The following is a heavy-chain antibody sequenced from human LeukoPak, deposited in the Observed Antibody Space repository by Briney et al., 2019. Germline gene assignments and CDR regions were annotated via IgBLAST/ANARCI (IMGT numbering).Heavy chain of an antibody. Sequence: GALRLCCAASGFIFSNYVMGWVRQAPGKGLELVSSISDIGIGTYYADSVKGRFTIFRDNSKNILYLQMNSLRAEDTAIYYCAKRGGGTMFAFDIWGQGTMVTVSS. CDR2: ISDIGIGT. J-gene: IGHJ3*02. CDR3: AKRGGGTMFAFDI. D-gene: IGHD3-10*02. V-gene: IGHV3-23*01. CDR1: GFIFSNYV.